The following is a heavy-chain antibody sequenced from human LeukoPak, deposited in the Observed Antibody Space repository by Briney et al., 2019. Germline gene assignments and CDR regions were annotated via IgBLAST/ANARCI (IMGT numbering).Heavy chain of an antibody. V-gene: IGHV5-51*01. Sequence: GESLKISCKGSGYSFTSYWIGWVRQMPGKGLEWMGIIYPGDSDTRYSPSFQGQVTISADKSISTAYLQWSSLKASDTAMYYCARHNWVDDWGYVVRVGARGGIGVDYWGQGTLVTVSS. CDR1: GYSFTSYW. CDR3: ARHNWVDDWGYVVRVGARGGIGVDY. D-gene: IGHD3-16*01. CDR2: IYPGDSDT. J-gene: IGHJ4*02.